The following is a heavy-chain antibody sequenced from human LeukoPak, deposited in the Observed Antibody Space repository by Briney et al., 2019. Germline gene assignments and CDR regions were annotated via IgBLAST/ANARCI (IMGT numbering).Heavy chain of an antibody. V-gene: IGHV4-39*07. Sequence: PSETLSLTCTVSGGSISSSSYYWGWIRQPPGKGLEWIGSIYYSGSTYYNPSLKSRVTISVDTSKNQFSLKLSSVTAADTAVYYCARGVDSLSDYWGQGTLVTVSS. D-gene: IGHD3-3*02. J-gene: IGHJ4*02. CDR3: ARGVDSLSDY. CDR1: GGSISSSSYY. CDR2: IYYSGST.